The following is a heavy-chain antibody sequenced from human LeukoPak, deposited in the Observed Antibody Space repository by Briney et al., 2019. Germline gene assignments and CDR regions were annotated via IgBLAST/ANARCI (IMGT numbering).Heavy chain of an antibody. Sequence: GGSLRLSCAASGFTFSSYGMHWVRQAPGKGLEWVAVISYDGSNKYYADSVKGRFTISRDNSKNTLYLQMNSLRAEDTAVYYCAKGQTTHYWGQGTLVTVSS. CDR1: GFTFSSYG. CDR2: ISYDGSNK. J-gene: IGHJ4*02. V-gene: IGHV3-30*18. CDR3: AKGQTTHY. D-gene: IGHD1-1*01.